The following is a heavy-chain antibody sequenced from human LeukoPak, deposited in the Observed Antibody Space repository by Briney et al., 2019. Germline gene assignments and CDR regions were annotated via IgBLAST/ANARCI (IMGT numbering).Heavy chain of an antibody. V-gene: IGHV3-30*02. J-gene: IGHJ4*02. CDR2: IRLDGSNK. CDR1: GFTFSSYG. CDR3: ASLGYCSGGTCYATY. Sequence: GGSLRLPCAASGFTFSSYGMHWVRQSPGKGLEWVAFIRLDGSNKYYADSVKGRFTISRDNSKNTLNLQMNSLRAEDTAVYYCASLGYCSGGTCYATYWGQGTLVTVSS. D-gene: IGHD2-15*01.